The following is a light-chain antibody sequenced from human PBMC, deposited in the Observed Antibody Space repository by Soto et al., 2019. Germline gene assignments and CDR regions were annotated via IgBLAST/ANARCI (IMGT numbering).Light chain of an antibody. CDR3: RSYTTSSTRV. CDR2: EVI. J-gene: IGLJ1*01. CDR1: TSNIGPYDF. V-gene: IGLV2-14*03. Sequence: QSVLPQPAPLSGSPGRSITISCTGTTSNIGPYDFVSWYQQHPDKAPKLMIYEVIYRPSGVSNRFSGSKSVNTATLTISGLQAEDEGDYYCRSYTTSSTRVFGTGTKVTVL.